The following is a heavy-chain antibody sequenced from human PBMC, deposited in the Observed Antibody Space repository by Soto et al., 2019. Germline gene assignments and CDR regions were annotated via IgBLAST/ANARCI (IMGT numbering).Heavy chain of an antibody. CDR3: ARDGSGSYYMDWFDP. D-gene: IGHD3-10*01. CDR1: GGSISSDY. V-gene: IGHV4-59*01. CDR2: IYYSGST. J-gene: IGHJ5*02. Sequence: QVQLQESGPGLVKPSETLSLTCTVSGGSISSDYWSWIRQPPGKGLEWIGYIYYSGSTNYNPSLKSRVTISVDTSKIQFSLKLSSVTAADTAVYYCARDGSGSYYMDWFDPWGQGTLVTVSS.